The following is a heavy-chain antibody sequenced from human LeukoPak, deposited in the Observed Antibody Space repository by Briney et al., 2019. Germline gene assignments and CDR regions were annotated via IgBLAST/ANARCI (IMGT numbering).Heavy chain of an antibody. CDR2: IYSGGNT. V-gene: IGHV3-66*01. Sequence: PGGSLRLSCAASGFTVSSIYMSWVRQAPGKGLDWVSVIYSGGNTYYADSVKGRFTISRDNSKNTLYLQMNSLRAEDTAVYYCASRPSGDYPYFDYWGQGTLVTVSS. D-gene: IGHD4-17*01. CDR1: GFTVSSIY. J-gene: IGHJ4*02. CDR3: ASRPSGDYPYFDY.